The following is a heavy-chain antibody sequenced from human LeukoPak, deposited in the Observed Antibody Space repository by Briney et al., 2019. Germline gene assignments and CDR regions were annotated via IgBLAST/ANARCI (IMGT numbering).Heavy chain of an antibody. Sequence: SETLSLTCTVSGGSISSYYWSWIRQPPGKGLEWIGYIYYSGSTNYNPSLKSRVTISVDTSKNQFSLKLSSVTAADTAVYYCARVFKYSCSSTAWYYYMDVWGKGTTVTVSS. D-gene: IGHD6-6*01. CDR3: ARVFKYSCSSTAWYYYMDV. CDR2: IYYSGST. J-gene: IGHJ6*03. V-gene: IGHV4-59*01. CDR1: GGSISSYY.